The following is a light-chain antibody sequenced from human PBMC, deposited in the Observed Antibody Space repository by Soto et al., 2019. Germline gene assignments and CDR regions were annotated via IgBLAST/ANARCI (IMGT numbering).Light chain of an antibody. V-gene: IGKV3-15*01. CDR2: GAS. CDR3: QQYNNWPPMA. Sequence: EIVMTQSPATLSVSPGERATLSCRASQSVSSNLAWYQQKPGQAPRLLIYGASTRATDIPARFSGSGSGTECTLTISSLQSEDFAVYYCQQYNNWPPMAFGQGTKVEIK. CDR1: QSVSSN. J-gene: IGKJ1*01.